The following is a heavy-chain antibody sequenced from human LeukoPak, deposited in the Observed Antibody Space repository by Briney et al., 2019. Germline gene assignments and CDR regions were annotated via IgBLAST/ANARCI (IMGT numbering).Heavy chain of an antibody. CDR3: ARDSQEFFQH. CDR2: ISGSGSST. V-gene: IGHV3-23*01. Sequence: PGGSLRLSCAASGFTFSSSAMSWVRQAPGKGLEWVSAISGSGSSTYYADSVKGRFTISRDNSKNSLYLQMSSLRTEDTALYYCARDSQEFFQHWGQGTLVAVSS. CDR1: GFTFSSSA. J-gene: IGHJ1*01.